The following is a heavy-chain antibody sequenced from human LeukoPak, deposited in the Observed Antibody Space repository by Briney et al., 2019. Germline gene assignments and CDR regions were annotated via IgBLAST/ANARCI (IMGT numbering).Heavy chain of an antibody. V-gene: IGHV1-18*04. Sequence: WASVKVSCKASGYTFTSYGISWVRQAPGQGLEWMGWISAYNGNTNYAQKLQGRVTMTTETSTSTAYMELRSLRSDDTAVYYCALQLLGGYDQFDYWGQGTLVTVSS. D-gene: IGHD5-12*01. J-gene: IGHJ4*02. CDR1: GYTFTSYG. CDR3: ALQLLGGYDQFDY. CDR2: ISAYNGNT.